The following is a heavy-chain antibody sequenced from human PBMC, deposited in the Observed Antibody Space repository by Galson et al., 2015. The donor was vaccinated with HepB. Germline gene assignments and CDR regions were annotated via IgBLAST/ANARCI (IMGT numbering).Heavy chain of an antibody. CDR1: GFTFSSYA. CDR2: ISGSGGST. V-gene: IGHV3-23*01. J-gene: IGHJ4*02. CDR3: AKLVGATVYFDY. D-gene: IGHD1-26*01. Sequence: SLRLSCAASGFTFSSYAMSWVRQAPGKGLEWVSAISGSGGSTYYADSVKGRFTISRDNSKNTLYLQMDSLRAEDTAVYYCAKLVGATVYFDYWGQGTLVTVSS.